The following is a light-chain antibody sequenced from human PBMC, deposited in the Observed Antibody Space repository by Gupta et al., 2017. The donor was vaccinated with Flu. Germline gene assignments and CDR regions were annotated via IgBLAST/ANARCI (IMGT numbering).Light chain of an antibody. CDR2: QIS. CDR1: QGLVHSVANTT. Sequence: TLGKPASISCRASQGLVHSVANTTLSWFQQMPGQPPRVLIYQISNRGSGIPDRFTGSGAGTXFTLKIXSVEAEDFGIYYCKQETPLPYTFGXGTKLEIK. V-gene: IGKV2-24*01. J-gene: IGKJ2*01. CDR3: KQETPLPYT.